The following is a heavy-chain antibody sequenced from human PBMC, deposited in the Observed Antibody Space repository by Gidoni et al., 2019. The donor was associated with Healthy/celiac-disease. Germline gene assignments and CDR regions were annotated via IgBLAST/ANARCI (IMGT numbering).Heavy chain of an antibody. Sequence: QVQLVQSGAEVTKPGSSVKVSCKASGVTFSSYAIRWVRQAPGQGLAWMGGIIPIFGTANYAQKFQGRGTITADKSTSTAYMELSSLRSEDTAVYYCAREGGRDYYDSSGYYEPYYFDYWGQGTLVTVSS. J-gene: IGHJ4*02. V-gene: IGHV1-69*06. CDR1: GVTFSSYA. CDR3: AREGGRDYYDSSGYYEPYYFDY. CDR2: IIPIFGTA. D-gene: IGHD3-22*01.